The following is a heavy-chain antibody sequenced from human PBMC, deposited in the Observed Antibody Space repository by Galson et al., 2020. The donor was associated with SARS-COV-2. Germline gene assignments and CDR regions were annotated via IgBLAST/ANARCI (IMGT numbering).Heavy chain of an antibody. J-gene: IGHJ4*02. CDR3: ARAGYSTSWYRFDS. CDR1: GFSFSSYT. V-gene: IGHV3-21*01. CDR2: ISFTNSYI. D-gene: IGHD6-13*01. Sequence: GESLKISCGASGFSFSSYTMNWVRQAPGGGLQWVSSISFTNSYIYYADSVKGRFTISRDNAKNSLFLQMDGLTVDDTAVYYCARAGYSTSWYRFDSWGQGTLVTVSS.